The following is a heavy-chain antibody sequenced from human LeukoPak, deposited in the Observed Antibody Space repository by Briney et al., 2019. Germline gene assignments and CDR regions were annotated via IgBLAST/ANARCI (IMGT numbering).Heavy chain of an antibody. V-gene: IGHV1-2*02. D-gene: IGHD3-10*01. CDR2: INPNSGGT. Sequence: ASVKVSCKASGYTFTGYYMHWVRQAPGQGLEWMGWINPNSGGTNYAQKFQGRVTMTRDTSISTAYMELSRLRSDDTAVYYCARERRAALWFGPHTDEHWFDPWGQEPWSPSPQ. CDR3: ARERRAALWFGPHTDEHWFDP. CDR1: GYTFTGYY. J-gene: IGHJ5*02.